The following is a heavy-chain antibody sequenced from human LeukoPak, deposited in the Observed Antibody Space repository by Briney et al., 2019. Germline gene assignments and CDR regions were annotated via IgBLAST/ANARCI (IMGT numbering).Heavy chain of an antibody. CDR1: GGSISTYY. J-gene: IGHJ3*01. Sequence: SETLSLTCTVSGGSISTYYWSWIRQPLGKGLEWIGYMYYSGSTNYNPSLKSRVTISIDTSKNQFSLKLTSVTAADTAVYYCAKELRYFDPPDALDAWGQGTMVTVSS. CDR3: AKELRYFDPPDALDA. D-gene: IGHD3-9*01. CDR2: MYYSGST. V-gene: IGHV4-59*01.